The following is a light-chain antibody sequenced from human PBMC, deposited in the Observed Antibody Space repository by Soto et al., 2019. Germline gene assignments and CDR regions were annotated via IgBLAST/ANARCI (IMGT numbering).Light chain of an antibody. CDR2: DVS. CDR1: SSDVGGYHY. Sequence: QSALTQPRSVSGSPGQSVTISCTGTSSDVGGYHYVSWYQQHPGKAPKLMIYDVSKRPSGVPHRFTGSKSDNTASLTISGLQAEDEADYYSCSYAGNYTFVFGTGTKVTAL. CDR3: CSYAGNYTFV. V-gene: IGLV2-11*01. J-gene: IGLJ1*01.